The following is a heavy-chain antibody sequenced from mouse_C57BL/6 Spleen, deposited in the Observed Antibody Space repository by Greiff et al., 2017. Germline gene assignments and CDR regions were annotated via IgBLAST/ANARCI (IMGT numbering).Heavy chain of an antibody. J-gene: IGHJ2*01. V-gene: IGHV1-66*01. CDR3: ARSGGGSYFDY. Sequence: QVQLQRSGPELVKPGASVKISCKASGYSFTSYYIHWVKQRPGQGLEWIGWIYPGSGNTKYNEKFKGKATLTADTSSSTAYMQLSSLTSEDSAVYYCARSGGGSYFDYWGQGTTLTVSS. CDR2: IYPGSGNT. D-gene: IGHD3-2*02. CDR1: GYSFTSYY.